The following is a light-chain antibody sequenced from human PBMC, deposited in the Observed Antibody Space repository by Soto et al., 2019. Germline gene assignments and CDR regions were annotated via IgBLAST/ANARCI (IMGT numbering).Light chain of an antibody. CDR3: QHYGSSWT. Sequence: EIVLTQSPDTMSLSPGERATLSCRASQSVSSSYLAWYQQKAGQAPRLLIYGSSSRATGIPDRFSGSGSGTDFTLTISRLEPEDFAVYYCQHYGSSWTFGQGTKVDIK. V-gene: IGKV3-20*01. CDR2: GSS. CDR1: QSVSSSY. J-gene: IGKJ1*01.